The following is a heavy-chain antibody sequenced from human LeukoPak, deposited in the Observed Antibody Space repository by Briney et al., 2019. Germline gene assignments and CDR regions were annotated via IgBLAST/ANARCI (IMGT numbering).Heavy chain of an antibody. Sequence: ASVKVSCKASGYTFTSYAMNWVRQAPGQGLEWMGWINTNTGNPTYAQGFTGRFVFSLDTSVSTAYLQISSLKAEDTAVYYCAREVSRLGELSFDYWGQGTLVTVSS. CDR2: INTNTGNP. CDR1: GYTFTSYA. CDR3: AREVSRLGELSFDY. J-gene: IGHJ4*02. D-gene: IGHD3-10*01. V-gene: IGHV7-4-1*02.